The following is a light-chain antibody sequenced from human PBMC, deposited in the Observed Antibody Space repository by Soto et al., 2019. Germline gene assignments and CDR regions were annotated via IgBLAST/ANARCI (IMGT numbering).Light chain of an antibody. CDR3: QVWDSSSDHPVV. Sequence: SYELTQPPSVSVAPGKTARITCGGNNIGSKSVHWYQQKPGQAPVLAIYYDSDRPSGIPERFSGSNSGNTATLTISRVEAGDEADDYCQVWDSSSDHPVVFGGGTKLTVL. J-gene: IGLJ2*01. CDR2: YDS. CDR1: NIGSKS. V-gene: IGLV3-21*04.